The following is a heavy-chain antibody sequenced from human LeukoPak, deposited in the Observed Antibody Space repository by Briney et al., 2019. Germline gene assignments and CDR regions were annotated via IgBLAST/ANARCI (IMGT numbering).Heavy chain of an antibody. Sequence: GVSLRLSCAASGFTFSDYYMSWIRQAPGKGLEWVSYISGGGSTIYYADSVKGRFTISRDNAKNSLYLQMNSLRAEDTAVYYCVRDIYYYDSSGYYFPGGSDYWGQGTLVTVSS. D-gene: IGHD3-22*01. CDR3: VRDIYYYDSSGYYFPGGSDY. J-gene: IGHJ4*02. CDR1: GFTFSDYY. V-gene: IGHV3-11*04. CDR2: ISGGGSTI.